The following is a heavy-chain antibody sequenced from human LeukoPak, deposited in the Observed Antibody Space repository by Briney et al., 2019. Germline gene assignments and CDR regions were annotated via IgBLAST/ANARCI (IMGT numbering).Heavy chain of an antibody. CDR1: GASISSYY. J-gene: IGHJ3*02. V-gene: IGHV4-4*07. CDR3: ARQELGNAFDI. CDR2: IYISGST. D-gene: IGHD1-26*01. Sequence: SETLSLTCTVSGASISSYYWSWIRQPAGKGLEWIGRIYISGSTNYNPSLKSRVTMSVDRSKNQFSLKLSSVTAADTAVYYCARQELGNAFDIWGQGTMVTVSS.